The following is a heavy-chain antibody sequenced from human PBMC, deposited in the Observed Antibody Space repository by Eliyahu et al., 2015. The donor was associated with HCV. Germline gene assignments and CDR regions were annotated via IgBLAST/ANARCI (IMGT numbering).Heavy chain of an antibody. CDR2: TYYRSKWYN. CDR1: GDSVSSTXXA. D-gene: IGHD2-21*01. V-gene: IGHV6-1*01. Sequence: QVQLQQSGPGLVKPSQTLSLTCAISGDSVSSTXXAWNWIRQSPSRGLEWLGRTYYRSKWYNDYAVSVKSRITINPDTSKNQFSLQLNSVTPEDTAVYYCASSTAVSGRAGGEIDYWGQGTLVTVSS. CDR3: ASSTAVSGRAGGEIDY. J-gene: IGHJ4*02.